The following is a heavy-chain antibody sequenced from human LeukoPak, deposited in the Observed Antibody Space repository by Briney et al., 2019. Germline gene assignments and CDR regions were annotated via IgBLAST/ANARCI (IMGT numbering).Heavy chain of an antibody. Sequence: SETLSLTCTVSGGSISSSYYYWGWIRQPPGKGLEWIGSIYSSGSTYYNPSLKSRVTISVDTSKNQFSLKRTSVTAADTAVYYCARQGGYWGQGTLVTVSS. CDR3: ARQGGY. CDR2: IYSSGST. J-gene: IGHJ4*02. CDR1: GGSISSSYYY. V-gene: IGHV4-39*01. D-gene: IGHD3-16*01.